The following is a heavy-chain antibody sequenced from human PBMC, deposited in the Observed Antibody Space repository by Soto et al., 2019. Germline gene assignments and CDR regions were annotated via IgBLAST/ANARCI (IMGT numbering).Heavy chain of an antibody. CDR3: TTGMGYNPGFDY. V-gene: IGHV3-15*07. CDR2: IKSKTDGGTT. CDR1: GFTFSDAG. Sequence: PGGSLGLSCAASGFTFSDAGINWVRQAPGKGLEWVGRIKSKTDGGTTDYAAPVKGRFTISRDDSKNTLYLQMNSLKTEDTAVYYCTTGMGYNPGFDYWGQGTLVTVSS. J-gene: IGHJ4*02. D-gene: IGHD1-1*01.